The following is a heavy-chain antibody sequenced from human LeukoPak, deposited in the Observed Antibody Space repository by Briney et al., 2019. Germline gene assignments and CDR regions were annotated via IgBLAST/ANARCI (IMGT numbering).Heavy chain of an antibody. V-gene: IGHV3-30*02. CDR1: GFTFSSYG. D-gene: IGHD2-2*01. CDR2: IRYDGSNK. Sequence: PGGSLRLSCAASGFTFSSYGMHWVRQAPGKGLEWVAFIRYDGSNKYYADSVKGRFTISRDNSKNTLYLQMNSLRAEDTAVYYCATLRGSYCSSTRCYLLQDYWGQGTLVTVSS. CDR3: ATLRGSYCSSTRCYLLQDY. J-gene: IGHJ4*02.